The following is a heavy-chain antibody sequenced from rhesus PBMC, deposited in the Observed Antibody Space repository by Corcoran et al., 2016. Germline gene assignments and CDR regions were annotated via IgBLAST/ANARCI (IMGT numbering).Heavy chain of an antibody. CDR2: ISGRGGST. V-gene: IGHV4-173*01. D-gene: IGHD6-13*01. Sequence: QLQLQESGPGLVQPSATLSLTCAVSGGSLSSNYWCWIRQPPGKGLEWIGRISGRGGSTDYNPSLKSRVTISTDTSKNQFSLKLSSVTAADTAVYYCARGSGVWDDWGQGVLVTVSS. CDR1: GGSLSSNY. CDR3: ARGSGVWDD. J-gene: IGHJ4*01.